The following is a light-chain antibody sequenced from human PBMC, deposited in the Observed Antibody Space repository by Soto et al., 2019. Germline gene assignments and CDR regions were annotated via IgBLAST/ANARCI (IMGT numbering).Light chain of an antibody. J-gene: IGLJ1*01. CDR2: DDN. V-gene: IGLV1-51*01. Sequence: QSVLTQPPSVSAAPGQKVTISCSGSSSNIGGNSVSWYQQLPGTAPKLLIYDDNKRPSGIPDRFSGSKSGTSATLGITGFQTGDEADYYCGSWDSSLSAYVFGTGTKVT. CDR1: SSNIGGNS. CDR3: GSWDSSLSAYV.